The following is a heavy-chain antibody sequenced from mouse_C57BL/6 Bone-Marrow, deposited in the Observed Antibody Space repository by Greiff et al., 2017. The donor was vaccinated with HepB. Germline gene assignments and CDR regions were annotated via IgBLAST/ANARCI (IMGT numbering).Heavy chain of an antibody. Sequence: VHVKQPGAELVRPGSSVKLSCKASGYTFTSYWMHWVKQRPIQGLEWIGNIDPSDSETHYNQKFKDKATLTVDKSSSTAYMQLSSLTSEDSAVYYCARFITTVVGYFDYWGQGTTLTVSS. J-gene: IGHJ2*01. CDR1: GYTFTSYW. V-gene: IGHV1-52*01. D-gene: IGHD1-1*01. CDR3: ARFITTVVGYFDY. CDR2: IDPSDSET.